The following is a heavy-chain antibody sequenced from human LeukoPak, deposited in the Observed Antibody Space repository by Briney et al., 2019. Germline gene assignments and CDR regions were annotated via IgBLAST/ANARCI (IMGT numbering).Heavy chain of an antibody. V-gene: IGHV4-39*07. CDR1: GGSISSSSYY. CDR3: VTIIGGVRGYFQH. Sequence: PSETLSLTCTVSGGSISSSSYYWGWIRQPPGKGLEWIGNIFYSGNTYYKPSLKSRVTISVDTSKNQFSLKLNSVTAADTAVYYCVTIIGGVRGYFQHWGQGTLVTVSS. J-gene: IGHJ1*01. D-gene: IGHD3-10*01. CDR2: IFYSGNT.